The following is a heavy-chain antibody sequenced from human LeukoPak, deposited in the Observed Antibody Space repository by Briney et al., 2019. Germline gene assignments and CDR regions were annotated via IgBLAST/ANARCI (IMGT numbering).Heavy chain of an antibody. Sequence: PGGSLRLSCAASGFTFSSYAMHWVRQAPGKGLEWVAVISYDGSNKYYADSVKGRFTISRDNSKNTLYLQMNSLRAEDTAVYYCARTKTYYDFWSGYTVSPPGDYWGQGTLVTVSS. CDR3: ARTKTYYDFWSGYTVSPPGDY. D-gene: IGHD3-3*01. J-gene: IGHJ4*02. V-gene: IGHV3-30*04. CDR2: ISYDGSNK. CDR1: GFTFSSYA.